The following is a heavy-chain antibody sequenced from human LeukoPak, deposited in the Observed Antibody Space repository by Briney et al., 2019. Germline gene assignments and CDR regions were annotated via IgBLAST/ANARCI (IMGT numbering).Heavy chain of an antibody. CDR3: ARTYYDILTSIRDFDY. Sequence: GGTLRLSCAASGFPFSDHYIDWVRQAPGKGLEWVGRTRNKARSYTTDYAASVKGRFTISRDDSKKSVYLQMNSLKTEDTAVYYCARTYYDILTSIRDFDYWGQGTLVTVSS. D-gene: IGHD3-9*01. J-gene: IGHJ4*02. CDR2: TRNKARSYTT. V-gene: IGHV3-72*01. CDR1: GFPFSDHY.